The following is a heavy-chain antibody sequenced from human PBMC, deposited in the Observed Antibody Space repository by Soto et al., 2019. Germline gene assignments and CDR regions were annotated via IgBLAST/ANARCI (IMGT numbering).Heavy chain of an antibody. CDR2: ISSSSSTI. D-gene: IGHD6-19*01. CDR3: ARYFRGSGRYFFHY. V-gene: IGHV3-48*02. Sequence: GGSLRLSCAASGFTFSSYSMNWVRQAPGKGLEWVSYISSSSSTIYYADSVKGRFTISRDNAKNSLYLQMNSLRDEDTAVYYCARYFRGSGRYFFHYWGPGPLVTVSS. CDR1: GFTFSSYS. J-gene: IGHJ4*02.